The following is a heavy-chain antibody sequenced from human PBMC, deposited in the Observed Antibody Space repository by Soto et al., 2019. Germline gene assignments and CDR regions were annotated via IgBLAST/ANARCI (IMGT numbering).Heavy chain of an antibody. Sequence: QVLLVQSGAEVKKPGASVRVSCKSSGYTFTDYGITWVRQAPGQGLEWMGWINTYKGNINYAQRLQGRVTMTTDTSTSTAYMELRSLTSDDTAVYYCARERGGYKHFDYWGQGALVTVSS. V-gene: IGHV1-18*01. CDR2: INTYKGNI. CDR3: ARERGGYKHFDY. CDR1: GYTFTDYG. D-gene: IGHD1-26*01. J-gene: IGHJ4*02.